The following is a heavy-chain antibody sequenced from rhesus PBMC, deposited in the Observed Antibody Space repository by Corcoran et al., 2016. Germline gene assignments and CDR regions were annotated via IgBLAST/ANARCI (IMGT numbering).Heavy chain of an antibody. CDR1: GGSISSSNW. D-gene: IGHD3-34*01. J-gene: IGHJ6*01. CDR3: AGDPSWGDYGNGLDS. CDR2: ITYTGSP. Sequence: QVQLQESGPGLVKPSETLSLTCAVSGGSISSSNWWSRIRQPPGKGLEWIGYITYTGSPGYNPALQNRVTIARDTSKNQFSLKLSSVTAADTAVYYCAGDPSWGDYGNGLDSWGQGVVVTVSS. V-gene: IGHV4-122*02.